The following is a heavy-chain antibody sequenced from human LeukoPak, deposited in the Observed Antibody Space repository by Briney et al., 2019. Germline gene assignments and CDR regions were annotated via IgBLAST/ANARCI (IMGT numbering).Heavy chain of an antibody. Sequence: GGSLRLSCAASGFTFSDYTMNWVRLAPGKGLEWVSSISGSSNYIYYADSVKGRFTISRGNAKNSLYLQMNSLRVEDTAVYYCARDESGDNDAFDIWGQGTMVAVSS. CDR3: ARDESGDNDAFDI. CDR2: ISGSSNYI. J-gene: IGHJ3*02. V-gene: IGHV3-21*01. CDR1: GFTFSDYT. D-gene: IGHD2-21*01.